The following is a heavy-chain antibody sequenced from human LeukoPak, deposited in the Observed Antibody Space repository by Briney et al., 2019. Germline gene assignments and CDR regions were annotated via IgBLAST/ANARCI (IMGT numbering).Heavy chain of an antibody. CDR1: GFTFSSYG. D-gene: IGHD3-10*01. V-gene: IGHV3-30*18. CDR2: VSYDGSNK. CDR3: AKDRYYGSGSYFYFDY. J-gene: IGHJ4*02. Sequence: GGSLRLSCAASGFTFSSYGMHWVRQAPGKGLEWVAVVSYDGSNKYYADSVKGRFTISRDNSKSPLYLQMNTLRPDDTTVYYCAKDRYYGSGSYFYFDYWGQGTLVTVSS.